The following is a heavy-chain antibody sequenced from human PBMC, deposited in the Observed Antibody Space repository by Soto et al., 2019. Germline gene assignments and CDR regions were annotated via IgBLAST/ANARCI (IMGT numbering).Heavy chain of an antibody. D-gene: IGHD3-3*01. CDR3: AELERGYDFWSGYYGAEYFQH. CDR2: IYYSGST. CDR1: GGSVSSGSYY. J-gene: IGHJ1*01. Sequence: PSETLSLTCTVSGGSVSSGSYYWSWIRQPPGKGLEWIGYIYYSGSTNYNPSLKSRVTISVDTSKNQFSLKLSSVTAADTAVYYCAELERGYDFWSGYYGAEYFQHWGQGTLVTVSS. V-gene: IGHV4-61*01.